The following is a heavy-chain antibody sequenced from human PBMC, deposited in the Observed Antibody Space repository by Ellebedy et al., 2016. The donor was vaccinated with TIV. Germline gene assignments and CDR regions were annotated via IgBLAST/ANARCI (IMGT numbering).Heavy chain of an antibody. CDR3: ARDNWNGLASEY. CDR1: GFTYSIFW. D-gene: IGHD1-20*01. Sequence: GESLKISCAVYGFTYSIFWMSCVGLPPGKGLEWLANIENDGTDKYYVDSVKGRFTISRDNARNSLYLQITSLRAEDTAVYYCARDNWNGLASEYWGQGTLVTVSS. CDR2: IENDGTDK. J-gene: IGHJ4*02. V-gene: IGHV3-7*04.